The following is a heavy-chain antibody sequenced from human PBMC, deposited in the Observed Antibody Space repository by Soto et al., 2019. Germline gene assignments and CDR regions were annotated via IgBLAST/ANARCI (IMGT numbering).Heavy chain of an antibody. Sequence: GGSLRLSCAASGFTFSDYWIHWIRQPPGKGLVWVSRINSDGTDADYADSVKGRFTISRDNARSTLYLQMNSLRAEDTAVYYCTRDANSIDYWGQGTLVTVSS. CDR2: INSDGTDA. V-gene: IGHV3-74*01. J-gene: IGHJ4*02. D-gene: IGHD1-1*01. CDR1: GFTFSDYW. CDR3: TRDANSIDY.